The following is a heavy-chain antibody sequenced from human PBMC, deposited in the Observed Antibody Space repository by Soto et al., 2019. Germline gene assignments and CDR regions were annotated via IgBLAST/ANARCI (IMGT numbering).Heavy chain of an antibody. V-gene: IGHV4-39*01. J-gene: IGHJ3*02. D-gene: IGHD1-7*01. CDR2: IYYSGST. CDR3: ARNYSHDNWNYLHSGIDALDI. Sequence: PSETLSLTCTASGGSISSSTYYSGLIRQPPVKPLERIGSIYYSGSTYYNPSLKSRVTIYVDTSKNQFSLKMRSVTAADTAVYYCARNYSHDNWNYLHSGIDALDIWGQGAMVTVSS. CDR1: GGSISSSTYY.